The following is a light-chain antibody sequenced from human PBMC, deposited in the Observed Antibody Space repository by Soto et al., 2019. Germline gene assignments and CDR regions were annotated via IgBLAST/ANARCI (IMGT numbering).Light chain of an antibody. J-gene: IGLJ1*01. CDR3: CSYAGSTFDV. CDR2: EAN. Sequence: QSALTQPASVSGSPGQSITISCTGTSSDIGKNDLVSWYQHHPGKAPKLIIYEANKRPSGISDRFSGSKSANTASLTISGLQADDEADYYCCSYAGSTFDVFATGTKLTVL. CDR1: SSDIGKNDL. V-gene: IGLV2-23*01.